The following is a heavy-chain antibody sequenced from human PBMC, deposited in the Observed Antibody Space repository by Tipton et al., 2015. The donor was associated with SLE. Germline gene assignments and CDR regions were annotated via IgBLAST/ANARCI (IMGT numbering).Heavy chain of an antibody. CDR2: ISPYNGDT. V-gene: IGHV1-18*01. J-gene: IGHJ6*03. CDR3: ARDGDSATTYNYYMDV. Sequence: QSGAEVKEPGASLKVSCKASGYTFTSFGIHWVRQAPGQGLEWMGWISPYNGDTNYAQHLQGRVTMTTDTSTSTAYMELRYLMSDDTAVYYCARDGDSATTYNYYMDVWGEGTAVTVSS. CDR1: GYTFTSFG. D-gene: IGHD4-17*01.